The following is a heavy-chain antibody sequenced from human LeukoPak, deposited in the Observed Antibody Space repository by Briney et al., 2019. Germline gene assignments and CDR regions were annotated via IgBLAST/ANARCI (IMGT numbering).Heavy chain of an antibody. CDR3: ARERSGSEIFARSFDI. CDR1: GGSFSGYY. CDR2: IYHSGST. D-gene: IGHD3-3*01. V-gene: IGHV4-34*01. Sequence: SETLSLTCAVYGGSFSGYYWNWIRQPPGKGLEWIGEIYHSGSTNYNPSLKSRITISVDKSKNHFSLKLSSVTAADTAVYYCARERSGSEIFARSFDIWGQGTKVTVSS. J-gene: IGHJ3*02.